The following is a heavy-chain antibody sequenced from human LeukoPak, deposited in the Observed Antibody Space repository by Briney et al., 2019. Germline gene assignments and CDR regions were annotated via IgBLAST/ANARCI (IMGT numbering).Heavy chain of an antibody. J-gene: IGHJ6*03. Sequence: SETLSLTCAVYGGSFSGYYWSWIRQPPGKGLAWIGEINHSGSTNYNPSLKSRVTISVDTSKNQFSLKLSSVTAADTAVYYCARGGNSSGYYYYYYYMDVWGKGTTVTVSS. CDR1: GGSFSGYY. CDR3: ARGGNSSGYYYYYYYMDV. CDR2: INHSGST. D-gene: IGHD3-22*01. V-gene: IGHV4-34*01.